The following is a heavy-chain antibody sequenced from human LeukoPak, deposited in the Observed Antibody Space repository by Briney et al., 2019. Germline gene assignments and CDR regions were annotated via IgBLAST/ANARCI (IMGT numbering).Heavy chain of an antibody. CDR1: GYTFTSYY. CDR3: AYERTNYDSSGYH. V-gene: IGHV1-46*01. CDR2: INPSGGST. Sequence: ASVKVSCKASGYTFTSYYMHWVRQAPGQGLEWMGIINPSGGSTSYAQKFQGRVTMTRDTSTSTVYMELSSLRSEDTAVYYCAYERTNYDSSGYHWGQGTLVTVSS. D-gene: IGHD3-22*01. J-gene: IGHJ5*02.